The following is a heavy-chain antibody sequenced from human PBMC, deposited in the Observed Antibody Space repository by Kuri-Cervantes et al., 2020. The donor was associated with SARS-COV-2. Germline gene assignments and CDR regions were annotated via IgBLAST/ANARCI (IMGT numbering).Heavy chain of an antibody. CDR3: ARGLIGLVPAPVLGLGPHYYYFHMDV. Sequence: SETLSLTCAVFGGSFSGYQWGWIRQSPGKGLEWIGEISHSGGTNYNSSLKSRVTISVDTSKNQFSLKLTSVTAADTAVYYCARGLIGLVPAPVLGLGPHYYYFHMDVWGQGTTVTVSS. V-gene: IGHV4-34*01. J-gene: IGHJ6*02. D-gene: IGHD2-2*01. CDR1: GGSFSGYQ. CDR2: ISHSGGT.